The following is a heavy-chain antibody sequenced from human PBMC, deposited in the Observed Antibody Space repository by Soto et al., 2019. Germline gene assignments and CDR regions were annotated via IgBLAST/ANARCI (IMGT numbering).Heavy chain of an antibody. CDR2: ISYDGSNE. V-gene: IGHV3-30-3*02. CDR3: AKNRGGEGGMDV. CDR1: GFTFSSYS. J-gene: IGHJ6*02. D-gene: IGHD4-17*01. Sequence: QVQLVESGGGAVQPGRSLRLSCAASGFTFSSYSIHWVRQAPGKGLEWVAIISYDGSNEYYAESVKGRFTMSRYNSKNALYLQMNSLSAEDTAVYYCAKNRGGEGGMDVWGQGTTVTVSS.